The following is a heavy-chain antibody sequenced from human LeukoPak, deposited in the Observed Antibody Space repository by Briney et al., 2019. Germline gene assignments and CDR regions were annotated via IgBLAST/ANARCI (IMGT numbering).Heavy chain of an antibody. J-gene: IGHJ4*02. CDR2: IYYSGST. CDR3: ARLTTYYYDSSGYD. V-gene: IGHV4-39*01. CDR1: GGSISSSSYY. Sequence: SETPSLTCTVSGGSISSSSYYWGWIRQPPGKGLEWIGSIYYSGSTYYNPSLKSRVTISVDTSKNQFSLKLSSVTAADTAVYYCARLTTYYYDSSGYDWGQGTLVTVSS. D-gene: IGHD3-22*01.